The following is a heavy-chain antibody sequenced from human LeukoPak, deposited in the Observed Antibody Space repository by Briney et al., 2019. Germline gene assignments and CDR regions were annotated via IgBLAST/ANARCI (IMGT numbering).Heavy chain of an antibody. J-gene: IGHJ5*02. V-gene: IGHV3-30*02. CDR2: IRYDGSNK. Sequence: GGSLRLSCAASGFTFSSYGMHWVRQAPGKGLEWVAFIRYDGSNKYYADSVKGRFTISRDNSKNTLYLQMNSLRAEDTAVYYCITEPPMDFFVVVPAWGQGTLVTVSS. CDR1: GFTFSSYG. D-gene: IGHD2-2*01. CDR3: ITEPPMDFFVVVPA.